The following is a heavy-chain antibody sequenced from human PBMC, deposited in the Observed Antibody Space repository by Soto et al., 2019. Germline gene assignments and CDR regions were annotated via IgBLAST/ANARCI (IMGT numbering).Heavy chain of an antibody. CDR2: ISGSGGST. D-gene: IGHD3-10*01. Sequence: GGSLRLSCAASGFTFSSYAMSWVRQAPGKGLEWVSDISGSGGSTYYADSVRGRFTISRDNSKNTMYLQMNSLRAEDTAVYYCAKGAHSGNYRPDYWGQGTLVTVSS. CDR3: AKGAHSGNYRPDY. J-gene: IGHJ4*02. V-gene: IGHV3-23*01. CDR1: GFTFSSYA.